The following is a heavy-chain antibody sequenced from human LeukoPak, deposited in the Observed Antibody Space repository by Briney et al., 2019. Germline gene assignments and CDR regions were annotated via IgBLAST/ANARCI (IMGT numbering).Heavy chain of an antibody. V-gene: IGHV4-4*07. J-gene: IGHJ6*02. Sequence: SETLSLTCPVSGGSISSYYWSWIRQPAGKGLEWIGRIYTSGSTNYNPSLKSRVTMSVDTSKNQFSLKLSSVTAADTAVYYCARGQTPGANYYYYYGMDVWSQGTTVTVSS. CDR2: IYTSGST. CDR1: GGSISSYY. CDR3: ARGQTPGANYYYYYGMDV. D-gene: IGHD2-15*01.